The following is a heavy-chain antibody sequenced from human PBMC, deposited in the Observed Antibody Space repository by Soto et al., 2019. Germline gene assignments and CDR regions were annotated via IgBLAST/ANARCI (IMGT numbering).Heavy chain of an antibody. V-gene: IGHV3-64*01. CDR3: VRRVSGNYDY. Sequence: EVQLAESGGNMVQPGGSLGVSCVASGFTFNNYDMHWVRQAPGKGLEYVSSISSNGGTTYYGNSVKGRFTISRDNSKNTLYLQMRSLRPEDMAVYYCVRRVSGNYDYWGQGTLVTVSS. D-gene: IGHD1-7*01. CDR2: ISSNGGTT. CDR1: GFTFNNYD. J-gene: IGHJ4*02.